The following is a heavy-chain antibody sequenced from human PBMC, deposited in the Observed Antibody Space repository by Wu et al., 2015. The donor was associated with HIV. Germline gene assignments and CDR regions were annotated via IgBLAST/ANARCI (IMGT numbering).Heavy chain of an antibody. Sequence: QVQLVQSGAEVKKPGASVRVSCKASGYTFTGYYIHWVRQAPGQGLEWMGWINPNSGGTNYAQKFQGRVPMTRDTSINTAYMELSRLRSDDTAVYYCARDNYESSGYYPYGYFDLWGRGTLVTVSS. D-gene: IGHD3-22*01. CDR1: GYTFTGYY. V-gene: IGHV1-2*02. CDR3: ARDNYESSGYYPYGYFDL. J-gene: IGHJ2*01. CDR2: INPNSGGT.